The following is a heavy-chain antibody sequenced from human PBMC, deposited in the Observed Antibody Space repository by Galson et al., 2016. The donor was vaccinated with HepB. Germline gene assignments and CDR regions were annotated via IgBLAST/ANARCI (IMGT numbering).Heavy chain of an antibody. CDR1: GGSFTGYY. J-gene: IGHJ6*02. Sequence: SETLSLTCAVSGGSFTGYYWSWIRQPPGKGLEWLGEITHSGSTNYNPSLKSRVTIAVDPSKSQFSLRLRSVTAADTAVYYWARDHFGGYRGLDRKFYYYYGLDVWGQGTPVTVSS. CDR3: ARDHFGGYRGLDRKFYYYYGLDV. V-gene: IGHV4-34*01. D-gene: IGHD5-18*01. CDR2: ITHSGST.